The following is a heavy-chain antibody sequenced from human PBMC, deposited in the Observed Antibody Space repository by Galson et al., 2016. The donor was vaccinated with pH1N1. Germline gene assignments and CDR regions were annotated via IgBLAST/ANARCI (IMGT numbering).Heavy chain of an antibody. CDR1: GGSISSSNFY. D-gene: IGHD2-15*01. Sequence: SETLSLTCTVSGGSISSSNFYLGWIRQPPGKGLEWIGSIYYGESTHYNPSHKSRVTMSVDTSKNQFSLKLSSVTAADTAVYYCARAFGAATSDYWGQGTLVTVSS. V-gene: IGHV4-39*01. CDR3: ARAFGAATSDY. CDR2: IYYGEST. J-gene: IGHJ4*02.